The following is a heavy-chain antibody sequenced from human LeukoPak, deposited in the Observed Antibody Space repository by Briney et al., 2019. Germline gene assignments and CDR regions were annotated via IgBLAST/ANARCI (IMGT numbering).Heavy chain of an antibody. D-gene: IGHD2-15*01. V-gene: IGHV4-59*08. CDR2: IYYSGST. J-gene: IGHJ4*02. CDR1: GGSISSYY. CDR3: ARLAGGGFDY. Sequence: KASETLSLTCTVSGGSISSYYWGWIRQPPGKGREWIGYIYYSGSTNYNPSLKSRVTISVDTSKNQFSLKLSSVTAADTAVYYCARLAGGGFDYWGQGTLVTVSS.